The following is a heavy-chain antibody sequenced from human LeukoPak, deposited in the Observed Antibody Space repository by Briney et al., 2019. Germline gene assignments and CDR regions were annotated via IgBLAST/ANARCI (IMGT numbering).Heavy chain of an antibody. V-gene: IGHV1-2*02. D-gene: IGHD3-22*01. CDR1: GYTFTGYY. CDR2: INPNSGGT. J-gene: IGHJ4*02. CDR3: ARDTSGYPVV. Sequence: ASVKVSCKASGYTFTGYYMHWVRQAPGQGLEWMGWINPNSGGTNYAQKFQGRVTMTRDTSTSTVYMELSSLRSEDTAVYYCARDTSGYPVVWGQGILVTVSS.